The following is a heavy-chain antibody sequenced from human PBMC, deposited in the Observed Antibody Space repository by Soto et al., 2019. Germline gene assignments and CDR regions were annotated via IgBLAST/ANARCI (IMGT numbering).Heavy chain of an antibody. CDR1: GGSISSGGYS. V-gene: IGHV4-30-2*01. J-gene: IGHJ4*02. Sequence: QLQLQESGSGLVKPSQTLSLTCAVSGGSISSGGYSWSWIRQPPGKGLEWIGYIYHSGSTYYNPSLKSRVTISLDSSKNQFYLKLSSVTAADTALYYCARAAPRKYYFDYWGKGTRVTVSS. CDR3: ARAAPRKYYFDY. CDR2: IYHSGST.